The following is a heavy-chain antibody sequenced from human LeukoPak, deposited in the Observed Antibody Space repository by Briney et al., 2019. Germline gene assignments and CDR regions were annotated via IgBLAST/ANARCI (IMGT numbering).Heavy chain of an antibody. V-gene: IGHV3-30*04. Sequence: GGSLRLSCAASGFTFSTYAMHWVRQAPGKGLEWVAVISYDGSSKYYADSVKGRFTISRDNSKNTLYLQMNSLRAEDAAVYYCARARSSYGYGDAFDIWGQGTMVTVSS. CDR2: ISYDGSSK. D-gene: IGHD5-18*01. CDR1: GFTFSTYA. J-gene: IGHJ3*02. CDR3: ARARSSYGYGDAFDI.